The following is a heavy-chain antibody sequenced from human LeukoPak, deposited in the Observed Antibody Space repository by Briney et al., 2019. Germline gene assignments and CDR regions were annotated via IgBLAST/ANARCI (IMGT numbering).Heavy chain of an antibody. CDR1: GFTFSSYW. CDR3: ARDADYYDSSGPLDY. J-gene: IGHJ4*02. D-gene: IGHD3-22*01. V-gene: IGHV3-7*01. CDR2: IKQDGSEK. Sequence: PGGSLRLSCAASGFTFSSYWMSWVRQAPGEGLEWVANIKQDGSEKYYVDSVKGRFTISRDNSKNTLYLQMNSLRAEDTAVYYCARDADYYDSSGPLDYWGQGTLVTVSS.